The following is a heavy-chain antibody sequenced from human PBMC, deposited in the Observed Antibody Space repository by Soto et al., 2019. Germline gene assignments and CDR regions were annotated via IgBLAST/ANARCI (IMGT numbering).Heavy chain of an antibody. Sequence: ETLSLTCTVSGGSISSSSYYWGWIRQPPGKGLEWIGSIYYSGSTYYNPSLKSRVTISVDTSKNQFSLKLSSVTAADTAVYYCARRLAAAGRGYYYYYMDVWGKGTTVTVSS. CDR2: IYYSGST. J-gene: IGHJ6*03. CDR3: ARRLAAAGRGYYYYYMDV. D-gene: IGHD6-13*01. CDR1: GGSISSSSYY. V-gene: IGHV4-39*01.